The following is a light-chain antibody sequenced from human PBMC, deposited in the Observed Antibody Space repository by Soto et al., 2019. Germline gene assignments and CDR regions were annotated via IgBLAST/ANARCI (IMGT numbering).Light chain of an antibody. V-gene: IGKV1-5*03. CDR3: QQYNNYWT. CDR1: QSCGTS. CDR2: KAS. Sequence: DIQMTQSPSTLSASVGDRVTITCRASQSCGTSLAWYQQRPGKAPNLLIYKASNLESGVPSRFSGSGSGTAFTLTISSVQPDDFATYYCQQYNNYWTFGQGTKVEIK. J-gene: IGKJ1*01.